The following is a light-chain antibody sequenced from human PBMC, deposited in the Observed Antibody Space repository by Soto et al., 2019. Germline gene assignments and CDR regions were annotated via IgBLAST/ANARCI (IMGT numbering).Light chain of an antibody. J-gene: IGLJ1*01. CDR1: NSNIGAGYD. CDR2: GNN. CDR3: QSYATGLSVLYV. V-gene: IGLV1-40*01. Sequence: QSVLTQPPSVSGAPGQRVTISCTGSNSNIGAGYDVHWYQQLPGTAPKLLICGNNNRPSGVPDRFSGSKSGTSASLAVTGLQAEDEADYYCQSYATGLSVLYVFGTGTKLTVL.